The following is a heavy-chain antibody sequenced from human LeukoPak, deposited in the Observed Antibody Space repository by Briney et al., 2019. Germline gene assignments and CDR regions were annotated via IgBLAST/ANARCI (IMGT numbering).Heavy chain of an antibody. J-gene: IGHJ4*02. CDR2: INPSGGST. CDR1: GYTFISYY. D-gene: IGHD6-13*01. CDR3: ARVRVGSWYYFDY. Sequence: GASVKVSCKASGYTFISYYMHWVRQAPGQGLEWMGIINPSGGSTSYAQKFQGRVTMTRDTSTNTIYMELSSLRSEDTAVYHCARVRVGSWYYFDYWGQGTLVTVSS. V-gene: IGHV1-46*01.